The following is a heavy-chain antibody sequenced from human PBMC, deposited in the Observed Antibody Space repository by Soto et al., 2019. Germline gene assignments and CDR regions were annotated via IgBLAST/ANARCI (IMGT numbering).Heavy chain of an antibody. D-gene: IGHD1-26*01. Sequence: ASVKVSCKVSGGTFSNYAIDWVRLAPGHGLEWMGGIVPIFGTTYYTQKFQGRATIIADDSTTTAYLQMNSLRDEDTAVYYCARCKGWELLVDAWGQGTTVTVSS. CDR2: IVPIFGTT. J-gene: IGHJ6*02. V-gene: IGHV1-69*13. CDR3: ARCKGWELLVDA. CDR1: GGTFSNYA.